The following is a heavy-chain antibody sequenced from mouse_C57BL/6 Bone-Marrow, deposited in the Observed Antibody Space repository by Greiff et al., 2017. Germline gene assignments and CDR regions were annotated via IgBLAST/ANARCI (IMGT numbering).Heavy chain of an antibody. J-gene: IGHJ3*01. CDR2: ISSGGRSP. D-gene: IGHD1-1*01. CDR3: ARRPYYYGSSYGWFAY. Sequence: EVQLVESGGALVKPGGSLNLSCAASGFTFSSSGLSWVRQTPDKRLEWVATISSGGRSPYDPASVKGRFTISRDNAKNTLYLQMSSLKPEATAMYYCARRPYYYGSSYGWFAYWGQGTRVTVSA. CDR1: GFTFSSSG. V-gene: IGHV5-6*01.